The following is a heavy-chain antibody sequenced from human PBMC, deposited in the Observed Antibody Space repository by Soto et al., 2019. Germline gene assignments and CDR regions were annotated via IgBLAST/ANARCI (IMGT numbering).Heavy chain of an antibody. Sequence: QVQLVQPGAEVKRPGSSVKVSCKASGDTFTFYSINWVRQAPGLGLEWMGRINPILSMSNYAQRFQGRVTMTADKSTSTAYMELSSLRSEDTAIYYCASSYGSGYRAFDYWGQGALVTVSS. CDR3: ASSYGSGYRAFDY. CDR1: GDTFTFYS. D-gene: IGHD3-10*01. CDR2: INPILSMS. V-gene: IGHV1-69*02. J-gene: IGHJ4*02.